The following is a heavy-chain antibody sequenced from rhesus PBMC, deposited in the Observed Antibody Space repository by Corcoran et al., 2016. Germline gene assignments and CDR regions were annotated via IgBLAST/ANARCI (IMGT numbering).Heavy chain of an antibody. CDR3: ARDYYEDDYGYDDY. CDR1: GGSISDSYR. Sequence: QVQLQESGPGVVKPSETLSLTCAVSGGSISDSYRWSWIRQPPGKGLEWIGYIYGSSTSTNYNPPLKSRFTISKYTSKNQFSLKLSSVTAADTAVYYCARDYYEDDYGYDDYWGQGVLVTVSS. V-gene: IGHV4S10*01. CDR2: IYGSSTST. J-gene: IGHJ4*01. D-gene: IGHD3-9*01.